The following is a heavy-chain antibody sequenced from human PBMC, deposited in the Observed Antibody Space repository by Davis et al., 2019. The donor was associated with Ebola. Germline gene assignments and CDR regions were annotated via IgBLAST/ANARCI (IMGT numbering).Heavy chain of an antibody. CDR3: AGEDISASVDV. Sequence: GGSLRLSCAASGFSFSSYAMHWVRQAPGKGLEWVAVISYDGSNKYYADSVKGRFTISRDNSKNTVYLQMNSLRAEDTAVYYCAGEDISASVDVWGQGTTVTVSS. J-gene: IGHJ6*02. CDR1: GFSFSSYA. CDR2: ISYDGSNK. V-gene: IGHV3-30-3*01. D-gene: IGHD6-13*01.